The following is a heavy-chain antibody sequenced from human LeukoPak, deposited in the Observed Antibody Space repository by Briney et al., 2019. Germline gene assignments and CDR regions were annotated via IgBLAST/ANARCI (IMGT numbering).Heavy chain of an antibody. D-gene: IGHD2-2*01. CDR2: ISSKSSYI. CDR1: GFTFSSYA. J-gene: IGHJ6*03. V-gene: IGHV3-21*01. Sequence: GGSLRLSCAASGFTFSSYAMSWVRQAPGKGLEWVSSISSKSSYIYYADSVKGRFTISRDDAKNSVYLQVNSLRAEDTAVYYCARAFDTSWDYYYMDVWGKGTTVNVSS. CDR3: ARAFDTSWDYYYMDV.